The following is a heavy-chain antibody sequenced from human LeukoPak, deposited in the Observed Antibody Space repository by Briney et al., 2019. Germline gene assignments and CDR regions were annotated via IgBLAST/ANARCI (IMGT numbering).Heavy chain of an antibody. CDR2: ISAYNGNT. Sequence: ASVKVSCKASGYTFTSYGISWVRQAPGQGLEWVGWISAYNGNTNYAQKLQGRVTMTTDTTTSTAYMELRSLRSDDTAVYYCARDRGAYGDYQFDYWGQGTLVTVSS. CDR3: ARDRGAYGDYQFDY. V-gene: IGHV1-18*01. CDR1: GYTFTSYG. J-gene: IGHJ4*02. D-gene: IGHD4-17*01.